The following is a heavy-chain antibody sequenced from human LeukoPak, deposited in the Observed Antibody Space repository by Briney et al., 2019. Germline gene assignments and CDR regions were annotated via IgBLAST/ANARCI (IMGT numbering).Heavy chain of an antibody. CDR2: MNPNRGNS. D-gene: IGHD3-22*01. J-gene: IGHJ1*01. Sequence: ASVKVSCKASGYTFSSFDIYWVRQAPGQGLEWMGWMNPNRGNSGFAQKFQGRVIMTTNTSIATAYMEVTNLRFDDTAVYYCVDPDRWGQGTLVTVSS. CDR3: VDPDR. CDR1: GYTFSSFD. V-gene: IGHV1-8*01.